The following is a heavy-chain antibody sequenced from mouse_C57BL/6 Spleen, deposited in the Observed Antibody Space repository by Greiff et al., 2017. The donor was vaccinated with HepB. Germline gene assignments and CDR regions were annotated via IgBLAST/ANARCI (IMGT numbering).Heavy chain of an antibody. CDR1: GYTFTDYE. D-gene: IGHD2-4*01. J-gene: IGHJ1*03. CDR3: TRRDDYERYFDV. Sequence: QVQLQQSGAELVRPGASVTLSCKASGYTFTDYEMHWVKQTPVHGLEWIGAIDPETGGTAYNQKFKGKAILTADKSSSTAYMELRSLTSEDSAVYYCTRRDDYERYFDVWGTGTTVTVSS. V-gene: IGHV1-15*01. CDR2: IDPETGGT.